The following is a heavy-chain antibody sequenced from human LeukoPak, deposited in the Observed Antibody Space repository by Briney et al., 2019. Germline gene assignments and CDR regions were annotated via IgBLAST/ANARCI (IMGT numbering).Heavy chain of an antibody. J-gene: IGHJ4*02. CDR2: IYTSGST. D-gene: IGHD1-26*01. CDR1: GGPISSYY. CDR3: ARDGLSAVGATSVYFDY. V-gene: IGHV4-4*07. Sequence: PSETLSLTCTDSGGPISSYYWSWIRQPAGKGLEWIGRIYTSGSTNYNPSLKSRVTMSVDTSKNQFSLKLSSVTAADTAVYYCARDGLSAVGATSVYFDYWGQGTLVTVSS.